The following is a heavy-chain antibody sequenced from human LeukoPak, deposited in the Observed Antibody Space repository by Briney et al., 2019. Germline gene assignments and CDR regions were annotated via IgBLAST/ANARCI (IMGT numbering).Heavy chain of an antibody. D-gene: IGHD2-8*02. CDR2: IFPSGGEI. Sequence: GGSLRLSCAASGFTFSTFAMIWVRQPPGKGLEWVSSIFPSGGEIHYADSVRGRFTISRDNSKSTLSLQMNSLRVEDTAMYYCATYRQVLLPFESWGQGTPVTVSS. J-gene: IGHJ4*02. CDR3: ATYRQVLLPFES. CDR1: GFTFSTFA. V-gene: IGHV3-23*01.